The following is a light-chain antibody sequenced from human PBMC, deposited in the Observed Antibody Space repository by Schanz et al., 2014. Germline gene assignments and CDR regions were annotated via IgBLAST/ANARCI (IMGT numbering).Light chain of an antibody. V-gene: IGKV2-28*01. CDR2: LGS. Sequence: DIVMTPSPLSLPVTPGEPASISCRSSQSLLHTNGYNYLDWYLQKPGQSPQLLIYLGSNRASGVPDRFSGSGSGTDFTLKISRVEAEDVGVYYCMQGLQSLYTFGQGTKLEIK. CDR1: QSLLHTNGYNY. CDR3: MQGLQSLYT. J-gene: IGKJ2*01.